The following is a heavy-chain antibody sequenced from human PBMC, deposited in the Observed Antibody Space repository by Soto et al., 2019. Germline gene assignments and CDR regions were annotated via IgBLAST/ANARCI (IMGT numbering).Heavy chain of an antibody. CDR2: IYSGGST. Sequence: GGSLRLSCAASGFTVSSNYMSWVRQAPGKGLEWVSVIYSGGSTYYADSVKGRFTISRDNSKNTLYLQMNSLRAEDTAVYYCARADYGDPPYAFDIWGQGTKVTVSS. CDR3: ARADYGDPPYAFDI. D-gene: IGHD4-17*01. CDR1: GFTVSSNY. J-gene: IGHJ3*02. V-gene: IGHV3-53*01.